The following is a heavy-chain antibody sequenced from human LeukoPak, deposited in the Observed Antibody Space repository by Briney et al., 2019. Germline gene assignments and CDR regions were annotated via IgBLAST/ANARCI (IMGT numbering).Heavy chain of an antibody. CDR3: VLYGSGSYSFDY. CDR1: GYTFTSDD. Sequence: ASVKVSCKASGYTFTSDDISWVRHTTGEGLEWMGWMHLNSGNTRYAQKFPGRVNMTRNTSTRTAYMELSSLRSEDTAVYYCVLYGSGSYSFDYWGQGTLVTVSS. D-gene: IGHD3-10*01. CDR2: MHLNSGNT. V-gene: IGHV1-8*01. J-gene: IGHJ4*02.